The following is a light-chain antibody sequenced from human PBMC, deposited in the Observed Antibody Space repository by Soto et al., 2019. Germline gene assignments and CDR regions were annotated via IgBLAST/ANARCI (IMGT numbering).Light chain of an antibody. V-gene: IGLV2-14*03. Sequence: SALTQPASVSGSPGQSITISCTGTSSDVGAYKYVSWYHQHPGKVPKLIIYGVSNRPSGVSNRFSGSKSGNTAFLTISGLQPEDEADYYCSSFTGTTTLDVFGTGTKVTVL. CDR3: SSFTGTTTLDV. CDR2: GVS. CDR1: SSDVGAYKY. J-gene: IGLJ1*01.